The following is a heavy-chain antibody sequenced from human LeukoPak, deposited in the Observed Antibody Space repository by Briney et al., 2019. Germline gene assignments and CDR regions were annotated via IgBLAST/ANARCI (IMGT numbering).Heavy chain of an antibody. V-gene: IGHV1-46*01. D-gene: IGHD5-12*01. CDR3: ASGAPPTRIGAGRFDY. Sequence: ASVKVSCKAFGYSLTNYYVHWVRQAPGQGLEWMGEINPSGGSTSYAQKFQGRITVTRDTYTNTVYMDLSSLRSEDTATYYCASGAPPTRIGAGRFDYWGQGSLLTVAS. CDR2: INPSGGST. CDR1: GYSLTNYY. J-gene: IGHJ4*02.